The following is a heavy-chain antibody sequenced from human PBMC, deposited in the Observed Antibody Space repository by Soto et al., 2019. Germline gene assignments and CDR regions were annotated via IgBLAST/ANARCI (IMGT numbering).Heavy chain of an antibody. Sequence: GASGKVSCKASGYSFTNYCISWVRQAPGQGLEWMGWINAYNGNTNYAQKLQGRVTMTTDTSTSTAYMELRSLRSDDTAVYYCAVSGSYYELDYWGQGTLVTVSS. V-gene: IGHV1-18*01. D-gene: IGHD1-26*01. J-gene: IGHJ4*02. CDR2: INAYNGNT. CDR3: AVSGSYYELDY. CDR1: GYSFTNYC.